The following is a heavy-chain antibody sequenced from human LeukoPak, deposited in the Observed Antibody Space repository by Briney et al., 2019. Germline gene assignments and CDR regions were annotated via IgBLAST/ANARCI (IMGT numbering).Heavy chain of an antibody. D-gene: IGHD1-26*01. CDR3: TRGGLGSWTFDS. Sequence: PGGSLRLSCAASGFTFSSYAMSWVRQAPGKGLEWVSGLTGSGGNTYYADSVKGRFTISRDNSKNTLSLQMNSLRAEDTAVYYCTRGGLGSWTFDSWGQGTLVTVSS. CDR2: LTGSGGNT. J-gene: IGHJ4*02. CDR1: GFTFSSYA. V-gene: IGHV3-23*01.